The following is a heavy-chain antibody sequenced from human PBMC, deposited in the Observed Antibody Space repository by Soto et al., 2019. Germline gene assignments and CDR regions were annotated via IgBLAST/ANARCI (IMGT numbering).Heavy chain of an antibody. CDR1: GGIYSGYS. CDR3: ARDLGSGYDPGDY. D-gene: IGHD5-12*01. J-gene: IGHJ4*02. CDR2: IIPIFGTT. V-gene: IGHV1-69*14. Sequence: QVQLVQSGAEVKKPGSSVKVSYKTSGGIYSGYSISWVRQAPGQGLEWMGGIIPIFGTTNYAQRFHGRVTITADKSTSTVYMELYSLKSEDTAVYYCARDLGSGYDPGDYWGQGTLVTVSS.